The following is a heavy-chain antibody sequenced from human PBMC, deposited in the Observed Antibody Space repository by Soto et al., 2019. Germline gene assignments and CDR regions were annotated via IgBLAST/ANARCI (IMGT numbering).Heavy chain of an antibody. V-gene: IGHV4-30-4*01. D-gene: IGHD3-16*02. CDR1: GGSIRSGDCY. CDR2: IYYSGST. Sequence: PSETLSLTSTVSGGSIRSGDCYWSWIRQPPGQGLEWIGYIYYSGSTYYNPSLKSRVTISVDTSKNQFSLKLSSVTAADTAVYYCASLKYDYVWGSYRYTSLFDYWGQGTLVTVSS. J-gene: IGHJ4*02. CDR3: ASLKYDYVWGSYRYTSLFDY.